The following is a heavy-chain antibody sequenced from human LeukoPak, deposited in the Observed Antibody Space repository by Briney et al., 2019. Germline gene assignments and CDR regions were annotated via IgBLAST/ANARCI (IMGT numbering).Heavy chain of an antibody. CDR1: GITLGNYG. CDR3: AKRGVVIRVFLVGFHKEAYYFDS. J-gene: IGHJ4*02. CDR2: ISDSGGST. V-gene: IGHV3-23*01. D-gene: IGHD3-10*01. Sequence: PGGSLRLSCAVSGITLGNYGMSWVRQPPGKGLEWVAGISDSGGSTNYADSVKGRFTISRDTPRNTLYLQMNSLRAEDTAMYFCAKRGVVIRVFLVGFHKEAYYFDSWGQGALVTVSS.